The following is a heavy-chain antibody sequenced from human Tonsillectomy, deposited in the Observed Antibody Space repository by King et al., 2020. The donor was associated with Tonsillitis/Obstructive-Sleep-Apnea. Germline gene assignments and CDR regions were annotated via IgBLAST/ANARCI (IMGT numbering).Heavy chain of an antibody. CDR1: GFTFGDYA. J-gene: IGHJ4*02. Sequence: VQLVESGGGLVQPGRSLRLSCAASGFTFGDYAMHWVRQAPGKGLEWVSGISWNSGGIGYADSVKGRFTISRDNAKNSLYLQMNSLRAEDTALYYCAKDIGGSSSSHYYFDYWGQGTLVTVSS. V-gene: IGHV3-9*01. CDR3: AKDIGGSSSSHYYFDY. CDR2: ISWNSGGI. D-gene: IGHD6-6*01.